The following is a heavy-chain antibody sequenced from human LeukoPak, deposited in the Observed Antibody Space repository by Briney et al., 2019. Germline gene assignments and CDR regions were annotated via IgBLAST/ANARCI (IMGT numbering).Heavy chain of an antibody. CDR3: ASHGEYAFAI. J-gene: IGHJ3*02. CDR1: GFTFSSYA. Sequence: GGSLRLSCAASGFTFSSYAMSWVRQAPGKGLECVANIKEDGSQRSYVDSVKGRFTISRDNAKNSLYLQMNSLRAEDTAVYYCASHGEYAFAIWGQGTMVTVSS. D-gene: IGHD4-17*01. CDR2: IKEDGSQR. V-gene: IGHV3-7*01.